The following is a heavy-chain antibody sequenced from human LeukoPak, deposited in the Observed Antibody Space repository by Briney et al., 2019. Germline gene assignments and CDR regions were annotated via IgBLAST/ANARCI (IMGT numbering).Heavy chain of an antibody. Sequence: PGGSLRLSCAASGFTFSSYAMSWVRQAPGKGLEWVSAISGSGGSTYYADSVKGRFTISRDNSKNTLYLQMNSLRAEDTAVYYCAKTSEVITFGGAMGYYFDYWGQGTLVTVSS. CDR3: AKTSEVITFGGAMGYYFDY. D-gene: IGHD3-16*01. V-gene: IGHV3-23*01. J-gene: IGHJ4*02. CDR1: GFTFSSYA. CDR2: ISGSGGST.